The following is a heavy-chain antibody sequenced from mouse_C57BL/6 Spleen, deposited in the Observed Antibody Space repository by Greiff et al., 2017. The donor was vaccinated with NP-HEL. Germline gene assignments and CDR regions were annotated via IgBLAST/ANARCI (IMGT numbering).Heavy chain of an antibody. V-gene: IGHV1-52*01. J-gene: IGHJ1*03. CDR1: GYTFTSYW. CDR3: ARDWDWYFDV. CDR2: IDPYDSET. D-gene: IGHD4-1*01. Sequence: QVQLQQPGAELVRPGSSVKLSCKASGYTFTSYWMHWVKQRPIQGLEWIGNIDPYDSETHYNQKFKDKATLTVDKSSSTAYMQLSSLTSEDSAVYYCARDWDWYFDVWGTGTTVTVSS.